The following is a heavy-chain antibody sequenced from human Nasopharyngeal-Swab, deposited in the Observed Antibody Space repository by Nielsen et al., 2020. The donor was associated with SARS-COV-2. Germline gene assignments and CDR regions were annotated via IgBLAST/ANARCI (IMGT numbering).Heavy chain of an antibody. V-gene: IGHV1-8*01. D-gene: IGHD3-10*01. Sequence: WVRQAPGQGLEWMGWMNPNSGNTGYAQKFQGRVTMTRNTSISTAYMELSSLRSEDTAVYYCARAYYGSGGAYYFDYWGQGTLVTVSS. CDR3: ARAYYGSGGAYYFDY. J-gene: IGHJ4*02. CDR2: MNPNSGNT.